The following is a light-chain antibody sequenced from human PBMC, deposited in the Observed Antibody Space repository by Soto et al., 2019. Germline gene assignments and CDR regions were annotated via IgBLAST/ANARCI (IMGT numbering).Light chain of an antibody. Sequence: EIVMTQSPATLSVSPGERATLYCRASQSVSTNLAWYQQRHGQAPRLLIYGASTRATGIPARFSGSGSGTEFTLTISSLQSEDFAVYFCQQYTKWPLFTFGPGTRVDIK. CDR1: QSVSTN. J-gene: IGKJ3*01. V-gene: IGKV3-15*01. CDR2: GAS. CDR3: QQYTKWPLFT.